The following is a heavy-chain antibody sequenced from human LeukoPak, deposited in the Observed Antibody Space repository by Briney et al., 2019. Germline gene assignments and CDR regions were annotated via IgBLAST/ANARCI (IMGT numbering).Heavy chain of an antibody. V-gene: IGHV3-74*01. J-gene: IGHJ4*02. Sequence: GGSLRLSCAASGFTFSSYWMHWVRQAPGKGLVWVSRINSDGSSTSYADSVKGRFTISRDNSKNTLYLQMNSLRAEDTAVYYCAKVNGDYVDHPDYWGQGTLVTVSS. D-gene: IGHD4-17*01. CDR3: AKVNGDYVDHPDY. CDR1: GFTFSSYW. CDR2: INSDGSST.